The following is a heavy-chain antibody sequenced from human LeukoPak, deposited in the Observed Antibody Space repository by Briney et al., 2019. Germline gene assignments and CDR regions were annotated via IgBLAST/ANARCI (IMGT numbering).Heavy chain of an antibody. J-gene: IGHJ4*02. D-gene: IGHD3-10*01. CDR3: ARGRHYYYGSGSQHFDY. V-gene: IGHV3-21*01. CDR1: GFPFSSYS. CDR2: ISNNFYI. Sequence: GGSLRLSCAASGFPFSSYSMNWVRQAPGKGLEWVSSISNNFYIYYADSLKGRFTISRDNAKKSLYLQMNSLRADDTVVYYCARGRHYYYGSGSQHFDYWGQGTLVTVSS.